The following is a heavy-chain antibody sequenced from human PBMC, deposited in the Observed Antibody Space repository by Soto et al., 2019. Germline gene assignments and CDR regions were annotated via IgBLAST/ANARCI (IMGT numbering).Heavy chain of an antibody. CDR3: AREGGYSYEYYFDY. CDR2: ISGYSGNT. Sequence: QVQLVQSGAEVKKPGASVKVSCKASGYTFTSYGINWVRQAPGQGLEWMGWISGYSGNTNYAQKLRGRVTMTTDTTTSTAYMELRSLRSDDTAVYYCAREGGYSYEYYFDYWGQGTLVTVSS. J-gene: IGHJ4*02. D-gene: IGHD5-18*01. CDR1: GYTFTSYG. V-gene: IGHV1-18*01.